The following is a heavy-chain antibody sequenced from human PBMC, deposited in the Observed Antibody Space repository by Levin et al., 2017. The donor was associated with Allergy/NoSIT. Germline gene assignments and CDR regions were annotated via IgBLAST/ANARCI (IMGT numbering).Heavy chain of an antibody. CDR2: ISYDGSNK. J-gene: IGHJ4*02. Sequence: GESLKISCAASGFTFSSYGMHWVRQAPGKGLEWVAVISYDGSNKYYADSVKGRFTISRDNSKNTLYLQMNSLRAEDTAVYYCAKNYYGSGTLGFWGQGTLVTVSS. CDR3: AKNYYGSGTLGF. CDR1: GFTFSSYG. D-gene: IGHD3-10*01. V-gene: IGHV3-30*18.